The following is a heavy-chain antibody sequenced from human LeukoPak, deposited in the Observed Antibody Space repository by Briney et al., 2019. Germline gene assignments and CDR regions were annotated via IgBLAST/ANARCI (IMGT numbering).Heavy chain of an antibody. CDR2: IYHSGST. J-gene: IGHJ2*01. V-gene: IGHV4-30-2*01. Sequence: PSETLSLTCAVSGGSISSGGYSWSWIRQPPGKGLEWIGYIYHSGSTYYNPSLKSRVTISLDRSKNRFSLKLTSVTAADTAVYYCARYSSTWPYWYFNLWGRGTLVTVSS. CDR3: ARYSSTWPYWYFNL. D-gene: IGHD6-13*01. CDR1: GGSISSGGYS.